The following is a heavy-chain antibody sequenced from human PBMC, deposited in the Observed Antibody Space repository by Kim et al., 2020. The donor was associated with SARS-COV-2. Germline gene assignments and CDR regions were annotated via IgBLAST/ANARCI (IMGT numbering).Heavy chain of an antibody. CDR3: AKGDYGGTHYDFFDY. V-gene: IGHV3-30*18. CDR2: ISYDGSNK. D-gene: IGHD4-17*01. J-gene: IGHJ4*02. CDR1: GFTFSSYG. Sequence: GGSLRLSCAASGFTFSSYGMHWVRQAPGKGLEWVAVISYDGSNKYYADSVKGRFTISRDNSKNTLYLQMNSLRAEDTAVYYCAKGDYGGTHYDFFDYWGQGTLVTVSS.